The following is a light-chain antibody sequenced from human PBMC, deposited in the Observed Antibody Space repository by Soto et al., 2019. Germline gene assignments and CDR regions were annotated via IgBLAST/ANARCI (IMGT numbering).Light chain of an antibody. CDR1: SSDVGGYNY. V-gene: IGLV2-14*01. J-gene: IGLJ1*01. Sequence: QSALTQPASVSGSPGHSITISCTGTSSDVGGYNYVSWYQQHPGKAPKLMIYDVSNRPSGVSNRFSGSKSGNTASLTISGLQAEDEADYYCSSYTSSSTLVYVFGTGTKVTVL. CDR3: SSYTSSSTLVYV. CDR2: DVS.